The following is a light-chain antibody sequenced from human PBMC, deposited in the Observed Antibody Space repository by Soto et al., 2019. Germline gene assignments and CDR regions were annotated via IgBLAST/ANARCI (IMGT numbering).Light chain of an antibody. J-gene: IGKJ4*01. CDR1: RNVRTF. V-gene: IGKV3-11*01. Sequence: DIVLTQSPDILSLSPGERATLSCRASRNVRTFLAWYQQKPGQAPRLLISDASYRATGIPPRFSGSGSGTDFTLTISSLEPEDFAVYYCLQRSNWPLTFGGGTKVEI. CDR3: LQRSNWPLT. CDR2: DAS.